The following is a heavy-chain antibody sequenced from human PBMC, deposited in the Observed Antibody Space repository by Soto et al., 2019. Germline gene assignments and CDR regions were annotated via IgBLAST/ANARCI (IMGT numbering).Heavy chain of an antibody. V-gene: IGHV4-59*08. J-gene: IGHJ4*02. D-gene: IGHD6-19*01. CDR1: GGSISSYY. CDR2: IYYSGST. Sequence: PSETLSLTCTVSGGSISSYYWSWIRQPPGKGLEWTGYIYYSGSTNYNPSLKSRVTISVDTSKNQFSLKLSSVTAADTAVYYCARLVVRAVAGKYYFDYWGQGTLVTVSS. CDR3: ARLVVRAVAGKYYFDY.